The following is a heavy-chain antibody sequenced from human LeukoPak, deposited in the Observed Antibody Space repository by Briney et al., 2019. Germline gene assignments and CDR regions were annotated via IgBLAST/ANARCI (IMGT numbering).Heavy chain of an antibody. D-gene: IGHD6-19*01. J-gene: IGHJ4*02. V-gene: IGHV3-53*01. CDR3: ARAPSGWYFDS. CDR2: IYSDGNT. Sequence: GGSLRLSCAASKFIFSNYWMSWVRQAPGKGLEWLSPIYSDGNTYYADSVKGRFTIFRDNSKNMLYLQMNSLRADDTAVYYCARAPSGWYFDSWGQGTLVTVSS. CDR1: KFIFSNYW.